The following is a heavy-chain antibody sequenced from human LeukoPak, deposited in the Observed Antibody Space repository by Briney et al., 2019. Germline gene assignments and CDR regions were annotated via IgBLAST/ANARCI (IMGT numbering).Heavy chain of an antibody. CDR3: VAARVTTSDAFDI. V-gene: IGHV1-2*06. J-gene: IGHJ3*02. D-gene: IGHD4-17*01. CDR2: INPNSGGT. CDR1: GYTFTGYY. Sequence: ASVKVSCQASGYTFTGYYMHWVRQAPGQGLEWMGRINPNSGGTNYAQKFQGRVTMTRDTSISTAYMELSRLRSDDTAVYYCVAARVTTSDAFDIWGQGTMVTVSS.